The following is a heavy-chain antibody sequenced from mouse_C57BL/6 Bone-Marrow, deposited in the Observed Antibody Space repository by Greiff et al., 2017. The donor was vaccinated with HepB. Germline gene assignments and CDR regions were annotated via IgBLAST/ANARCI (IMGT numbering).Heavy chain of an antibody. CDR3: ARGIYYGNHWYFYV. D-gene: IGHD2-1*01. V-gene: IGHV1-55*01. CDR2: IYPGSGST. CDR1: GYTFTSYW. J-gene: IGHJ1*03. Sequence: QVQLQQPGAELVKPGASVKMSCKASGYTFTSYWITWVKQRPGQGLEWIGDIYPGSGSTNYNEKFKSKATLTVDTSSSTAYMQLSSLTSEDSAVYYCARGIYYGNHWYFYVWGTGTTVTVSS.